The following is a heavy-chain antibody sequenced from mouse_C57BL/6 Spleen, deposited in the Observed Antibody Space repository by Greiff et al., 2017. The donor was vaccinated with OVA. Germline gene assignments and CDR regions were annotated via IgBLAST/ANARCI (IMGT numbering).Heavy chain of an antibody. V-gene: IGHV1-18*01. Sequence: EVQLPQSGPELVKPGASVKIPCKASGYTFTDYNMDWVKQSHGKSLEWIGDINPNNGGTIYNQKFKGKATLTVDKSSSTAYMELRSLTSEDTAVYYCARSRGYGYFDVWGTGTTVTVSS. CDR3: ARSRGYGYFDV. CDR1: GYTFTDYN. CDR2: INPNNGGT. J-gene: IGHJ1*03.